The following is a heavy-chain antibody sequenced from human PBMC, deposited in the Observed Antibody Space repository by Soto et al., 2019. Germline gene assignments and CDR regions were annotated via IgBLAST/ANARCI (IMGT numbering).Heavy chain of an antibody. J-gene: IGHJ6*02. D-gene: IGHD3-3*01. Sequence: EVQLVQSGAEVKKPGESLKISCKGSGYSFTSYWIGWVRQMPGKGLEWMGIIYPGDSDTRYSPSFQGQVTISADKSISTAYLQWSSLKASDTAMYYCARPVLRFLEWPDYYGMDVWGQGTTVTVSS. CDR3: ARPVLRFLEWPDYYGMDV. CDR1: GYSFTSYW. V-gene: IGHV5-51*01. CDR2: IYPGDSDT.